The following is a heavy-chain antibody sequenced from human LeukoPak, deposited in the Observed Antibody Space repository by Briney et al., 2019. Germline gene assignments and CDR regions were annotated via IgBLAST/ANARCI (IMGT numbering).Heavy chain of an antibody. Sequence: GGSLRLSCAASGFTVSSNYMSWVRQAPGKGLEWVSVIYSGGSTYYADSVKGRFTISRDNSKNTLYLQMNSLRAEDTAVYYCARARGYYDSSSDYWGQGTLVTVSS. V-gene: IGHV3-53*01. CDR2: IYSGGST. CDR3: ARARGYYDSSSDY. CDR1: GFTVSSNY. D-gene: IGHD3-22*01. J-gene: IGHJ4*02.